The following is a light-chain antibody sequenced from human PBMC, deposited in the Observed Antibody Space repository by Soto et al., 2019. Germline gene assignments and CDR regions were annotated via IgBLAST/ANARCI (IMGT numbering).Light chain of an antibody. CDR1: QSLNNY. J-gene: IGKJ5*01. CDR2: AAS. V-gene: IGKV1-39*01. CDR3: QQSYTSPIA. Sequence: DRQMTQSRSTLSEYIGDRVTITCRASQSLNNYLAWYQQKPGKAPKLLIFAASGLQSGVPSRFSGSGSGTDFTLTISILQHEDSATYDCQQSYTSPIALGQAHDRRI.